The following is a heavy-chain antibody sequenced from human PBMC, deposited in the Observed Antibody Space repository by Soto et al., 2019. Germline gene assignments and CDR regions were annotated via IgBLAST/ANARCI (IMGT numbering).Heavy chain of an antibody. V-gene: IGHV1-24*01. CDR2: FDPEDGET. CDR1: GYTLTELS. CDR3: ATDYYYDSSDKGSYYYYGMDV. J-gene: IGHJ6*02. Sequence: ASVKVSCKVSGYTLTELSMHWVRQAPGKGLEWMGGFDPEDGETIYAQKFQGRVTMTEDTSTDTAYMELSSLRSEDTAVYYCATDYYYDSSDKGSYYYYGMDVWGQGTTVTVSS. D-gene: IGHD3-22*01.